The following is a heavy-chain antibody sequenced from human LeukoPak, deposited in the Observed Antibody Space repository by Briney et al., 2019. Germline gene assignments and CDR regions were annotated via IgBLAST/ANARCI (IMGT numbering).Heavy chain of an antibody. CDR3: ARDPRIQGNDYGTVLDY. J-gene: IGHJ4*02. CDR1: GVTFSSYG. D-gene: IGHD4/OR15-4a*01. Sequence: GGSPRLSCAASGVTFSSYGMHWVRQAPGKGLECVGVIWYGGSNQYYADPEKGRFTSCKDNSKSTLYLPMNSLRAEDTAVYYCARDPRIQGNDYGTVLDYWGQGTLVTVSS. V-gene: IGHV3-33*01. CDR2: IWYGGSNQ.